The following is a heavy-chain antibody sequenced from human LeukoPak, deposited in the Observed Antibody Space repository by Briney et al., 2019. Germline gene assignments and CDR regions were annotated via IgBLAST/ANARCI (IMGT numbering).Heavy chain of an antibody. V-gene: IGHV3-21*01. CDR2: ISSSSSYI. D-gene: IGHD1-26*01. CDR1: GFIFSNYD. CDR3: ARALPDLSSTWELLGEAFDI. Sequence: GGSLRLSCEASGFIFSNYDMRWVRQAPGKGLEWVSSISSSSSYIYYADSVKGRFTISRDNAKNSLYLQMNSLRAEDTAVYYCARALPDLSSTWELLGEAFDIWGQGTMVTVSS. J-gene: IGHJ3*02.